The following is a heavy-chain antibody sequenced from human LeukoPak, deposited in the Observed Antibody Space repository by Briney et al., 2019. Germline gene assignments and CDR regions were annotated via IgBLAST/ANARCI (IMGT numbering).Heavy chain of an antibody. D-gene: IGHD3-22*01. CDR2: IYYSGST. CDR3: ARERYYYDSSGYSLSYYYYGMDV. V-gene: IGHV4-59*01. Sequence: SETLSLTCTVSGGSISSYYWSWIRQPPGKGLEWIGYIYYSGSTNYNPSLKSRVTISVDTSENQFSLKLSSVTAADTAVYYCARERYYYDSSGYSLSYYYYGMDVWGQGTTVTVSS. CDR1: GGSISSYY. J-gene: IGHJ6*02.